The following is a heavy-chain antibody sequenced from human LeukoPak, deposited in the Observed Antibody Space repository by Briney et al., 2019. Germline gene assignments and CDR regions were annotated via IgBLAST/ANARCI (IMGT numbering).Heavy chain of an antibody. CDR1: GGTFSKYT. Sequence: GASVKVSCKASGGTFSKYTISWVRQRPGQGLEWMGWMNPNSGNTGYAQKFQGRVTMTRNTSISTAYMELSSLRSEDTAVYYCARGTGRHPFYYFDYWGQGTLVTVSS. D-gene: IGHD1-1*01. CDR2: MNPNSGNT. CDR3: ARGTGRHPFYYFDY. J-gene: IGHJ4*02. V-gene: IGHV1-8*01.